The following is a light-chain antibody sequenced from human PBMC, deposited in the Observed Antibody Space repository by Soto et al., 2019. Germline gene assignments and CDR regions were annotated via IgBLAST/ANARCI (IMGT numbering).Light chain of an antibody. CDR2: DAS. CDR1: QTISIW. J-gene: IGKJ1*01. CDR3: QQYNSYRT. V-gene: IGKV1-5*01. Sequence: DILMTQSPSTLSASVGDRVTITCRARQTISIWLAWYQQKPGKAPKLLIYDASILESGVPSRFSGSGSGTEFTLTISSLQPDDFATYYCQQYNSYRTFGQGTKVEIK.